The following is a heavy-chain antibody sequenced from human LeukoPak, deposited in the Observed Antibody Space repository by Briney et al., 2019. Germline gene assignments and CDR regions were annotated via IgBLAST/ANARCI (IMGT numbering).Heavy chain of an antibody. CDR3: AREGEHYDFLTGYRTGPNAFDI. CDR2: IYYSGST. V-gene: IGHV4-39*02. J-gene: IGHJ3*02. D-gene: IGHD3-9*01. Sequence: SETLSLTCTVSGGSINNYYWGWIRQPPGKGLEWIVSIYYSGSTYYNPSLKSRVTISVDTSKNQFSLKLTSVTAADTAVYYCAREGEHYDFLTGYRTGPNAFDIWGQRTMVTVSS. CDR1: GGSINNYY.